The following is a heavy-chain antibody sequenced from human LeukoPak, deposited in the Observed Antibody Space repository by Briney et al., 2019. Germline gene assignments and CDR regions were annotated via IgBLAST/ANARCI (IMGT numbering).Heavy chain of an antibody. D-gene: IGHD2-15*01. CDR3: ARGGRVVVAATAVDY. J-gene: IGHJ4*02. CDR1: GGSISSYY. CDR2: IYSSGST. Sequence: PSETLSLTCTVSGGSISSYYWSWIRQPPGKGLEWIGYIYSSGSTNYNPSLKSRVTISVDTSKNQFSLKLSSATAADTAVYYCARGGRVVVAATAVDYWGQGTLVTVSS. V-gene: IGHV4-59*01.